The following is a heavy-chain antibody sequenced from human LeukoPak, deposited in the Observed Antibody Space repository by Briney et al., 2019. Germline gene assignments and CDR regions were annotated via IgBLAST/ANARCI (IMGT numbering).Heavy chain of an antibody. J-gene: IGHJ3*01. Sequence: SETLSLTCTVSGGSISSSSYYWGWIRQPPGKGLEWIGNIYYSGSTYYNPSLKSRVTISVDTSKDQFSLKLRPVTAADTAVYYCARISSSNWYNERGAFDVWGQGTMVTVSS. CDR2: IYYSGST. V-gene: IGHV4-39*07. D-gene: IGHD6-13*01. CDR3: ARISSSNWYNERGAFDV. CDR1: GGSISSSSYY.